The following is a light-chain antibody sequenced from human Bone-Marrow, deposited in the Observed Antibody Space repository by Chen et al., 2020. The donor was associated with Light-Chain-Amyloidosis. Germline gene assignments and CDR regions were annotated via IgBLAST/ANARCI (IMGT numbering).Light chain of an antibody. CDR1: QSVSSN. J-gene: IGKJ4*01. CDR3: QQYNNWPPLT. CDR2: GAS. Sequence: DIVMPQSPATLSVSPGERATLSCTASQSVSSNLAWYQQKPGQAPGLLIYGASNRATGIPARFSGSGSGTEFTLTISSMQSEDFAVYYCQQYNNWPPLTFGGGTKVEIK. V-gene: IGKV3-15*01.